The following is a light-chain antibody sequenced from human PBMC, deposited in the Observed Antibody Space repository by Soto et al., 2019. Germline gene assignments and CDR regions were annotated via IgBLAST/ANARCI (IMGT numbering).Light chain of an antibody. J-gene: IGLJ2*01. V-gene: IGLV2-23*01. Sequence: QSALTQPASVSGSPGQSITISCTGTSSDVGSYNLVSWYQHHPGKAPKLMIYEGSKRPSWVSNRFSGSKSGNTASLTISGLQAEYEADYYCCSYAGSSTVVVFGGGTKLTVL. CDR3: CSYAGSSTVVV. CDR1: SSDVGSYNL. CDR2: EGS.